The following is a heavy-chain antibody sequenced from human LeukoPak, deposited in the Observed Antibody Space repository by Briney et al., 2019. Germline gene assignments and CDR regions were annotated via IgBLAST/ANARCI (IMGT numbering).Heavy chain of an antibody. CDR1: GGSFSGYY. V-gene: IGHV4-34*01. J-gene: IGHJ4*02. CDR2: INHSGST. CDR3: ARGYGSSGYYLGY. Sequence: ASETLSLTCAVYGGSFSGYYWSWIRQPPGKGLGWIGEINHSGSTNYNPSLTSRVTMSVDTSKNQFSLKLSSVTAADTAVYYCARGYGSSGYYLGYWGQGTLVTVSS. D-gene: IGHD3-22*01.